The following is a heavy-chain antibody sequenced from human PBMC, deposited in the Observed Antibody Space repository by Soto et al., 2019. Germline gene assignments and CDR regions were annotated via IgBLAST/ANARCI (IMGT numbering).Heavy chain of an antibody. CDR3: ARSGVGYDSSGYYYGY. V-gene: IGHV3-30-3*01. J-gene: IGHJ4*02. CDR1: GFTFSSYA. D-gene: IGHD3-22*01. CDR2: ISYDGSNK. Sequence: VGSLRLSCAASGFTFSSYAMHWVRQAPGKGLEWVAVISYDGSNKYYADSVKGRFTISRDNSKNTLYLQMNSLRAEDTAVYYCARSGVGYDSSGYYYGYWGQGTLVTVSS.